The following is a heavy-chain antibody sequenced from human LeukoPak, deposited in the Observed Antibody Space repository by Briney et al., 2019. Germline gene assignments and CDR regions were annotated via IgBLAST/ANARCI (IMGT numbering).Heavy chain of an antibody. CDR2: INHSGST. CDR3: ARVGDYGDFPSNWFDP. CDR1: GGAFSGYY. D-gene: IGHD4-17*01. J-gene: IGHJ5*02. V-gene: IGHV4-34*01. Sequence: SETLSLTCAVYGGAFSGYYWSWIRQPPGKGLEWIGEINHSGSTNYNPSLKSRVTISVDTSKNQFSLKLSSVTAADTAVYYCARVGDYGDFPSNWFDPWGQGTLVTVSS.